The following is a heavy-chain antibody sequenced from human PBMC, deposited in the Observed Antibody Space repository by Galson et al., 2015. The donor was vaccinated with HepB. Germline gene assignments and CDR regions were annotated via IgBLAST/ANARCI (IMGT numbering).Heavy chain of an antibody. CDR2: ISGSGGST. CDR1: GFTFSSYA. V-gene: IGHV3-23*01. Sequence: SLRLSCAASGFTFSSYAMSWVRQAPGKGLEWVSAISGSGGSTYYADSVKGRFTISRDNSKNTLYLQMNSLRAGDTAAYYCAPRGSGWAFDYWGQGTLVTVSS. CDR3: APRGSGWAFDY. J-gene: IGHJ4*02. D-gene: IGHD6-19*01.